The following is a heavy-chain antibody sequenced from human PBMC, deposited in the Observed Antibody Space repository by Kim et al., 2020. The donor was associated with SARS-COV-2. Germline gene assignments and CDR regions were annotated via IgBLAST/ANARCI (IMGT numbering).Heavy chain of an antibody. CDR1: GYSISSGYY. CDR2: IYHSGST. J-gene: IGHJ5*02. D-gene: IGHD2-15*01. Sequence: SETLSLTCTVSGYSISSGYYWGWIRQPPGKGLEWIGSIYHSGSTYYNPSLKSRVTISVDTSKNQFSLKLSSVTAADTAVYYCARVLWEVVVVVAATGANWFDPWGQGTLVTVSS. CDR3: ARVLWEVVVVVAATGANWFDP. V-gene: IGHV4-38-2*02.